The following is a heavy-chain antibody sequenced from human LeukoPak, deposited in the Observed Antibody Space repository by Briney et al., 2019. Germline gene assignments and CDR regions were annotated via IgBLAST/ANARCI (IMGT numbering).Heavy chain of an antibody. CDR1: GFTFDDYA. CDR2: ISWNSGSI. CDR3: ARWFTSGRGFFDY. J-gene: IGHJ4*02. Sequence: GGSLRLSCAASGFTFDDYAMHWVRQAPGKGLEWVSGISWNSGSIGYADSVKGRFTISRDNAENSLYLQMNSLRAEDTALYYCARWFTSGRGFFDYWGQGILVTVSS. V-gene: IGHV3-9*01. D-gene: IGHD6-19*01.